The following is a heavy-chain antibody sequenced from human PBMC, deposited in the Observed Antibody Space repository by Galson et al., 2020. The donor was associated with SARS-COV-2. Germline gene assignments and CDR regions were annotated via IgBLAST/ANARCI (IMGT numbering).Heavy chain of an antibody. Sequence: SGPTLVKPTQTLTLTCTFSGFSLSTSGVGVGWIRQPPGKALEWLALIYWDDDKRYSPSLKSRLTITKDTSKNQVVLTMTNMDPVDTATYYCAHSGGYSYGWGGYYFDYWGQGTLVTVSS. J-gene: IGHJ4*02. D-gene: IGHD5-18*01. CDR2: IYWDDDK. CDR1: GFSLSTSGVG. CDR3: AHSGGYSYGWGGYYFDY. V-gene: IGHV2-5*02.